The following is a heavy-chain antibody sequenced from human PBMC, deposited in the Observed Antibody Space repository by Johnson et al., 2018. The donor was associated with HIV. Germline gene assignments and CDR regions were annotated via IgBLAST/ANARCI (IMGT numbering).Heavy chain of an antibody. CDR1: GITVSSNY. CDR2: IRQDGSET. J-gene: IGHJ3*02. V-gene: IGHV3-7*01. D-gene: IGHD4-23*01. CDR3: ARDGRWPRDAFDI. Sequence: QLVESGGGLVQPGGSLRLSCAASGITVSSNYMNWVRQAPGKGLEWVASIRQDGSETFYVDSVKGRFTISRDNAKNSLYLQMNSLRVEDTAVYYCARDGRWPRDAFDIWGQGTMVTVSS.